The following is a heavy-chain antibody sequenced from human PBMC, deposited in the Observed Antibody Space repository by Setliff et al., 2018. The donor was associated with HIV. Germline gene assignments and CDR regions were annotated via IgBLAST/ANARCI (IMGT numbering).Heavy chain of an antibody. CDR3: ARDRKVLYGQGLDSYMDV. D-gene: IGHD3-10*01. CDR1: GVFLETYY. CDR2: SQTTGNT. Sequence: KPSETLSLTCSVSGVFLETYYWTWVRQSPGTGLEWIGFSQTTGNTKYNPSLRRRVSIFFDSPKNQFSLSLQSVTAADSAVYYCARDRKVLYGQGLDSYMDVWGKGATVTVSS. J-gene: IGHJ6*04. V-gene: IGHV4-4*08.